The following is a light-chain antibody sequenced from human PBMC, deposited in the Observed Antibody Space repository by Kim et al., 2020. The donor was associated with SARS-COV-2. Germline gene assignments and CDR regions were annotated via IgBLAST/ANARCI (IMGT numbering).Light chain of an antibody. CDR2: GAS. CDR1: QDIRND. V-gene: IGKV1-17*01. J-gene: IGKJ5*01. CDR3: LQHNAYPVA. Sequence: ASVGDRVTITCRASQDIRNDLGWYQQNPGRAPKRLIYGASSLRSGVPSRFSGSGSGTEFTLTSGSLQPEDFATYFCLQHNAYPVAFGQGTRLEIK.